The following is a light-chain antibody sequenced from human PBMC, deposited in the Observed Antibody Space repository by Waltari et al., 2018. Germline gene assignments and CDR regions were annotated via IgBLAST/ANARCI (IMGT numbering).Light chain of an antibody. Sequence: YVLTQPPSVSVAPGKTATLTCGGENIESKSVNWYQQKPGQAPVLVLFYDTDRPSGIPDRFSGSNSGNTATLTISWVEAGDEADYHCQVWDDTTNSGVFGGGTRRTVL. V-gene: IGLV3-21*04. CDR3: QVWDDTTNSGV. CDR1: NIESKS. CDR2: YDT. J-gene: IGLJ3*02.